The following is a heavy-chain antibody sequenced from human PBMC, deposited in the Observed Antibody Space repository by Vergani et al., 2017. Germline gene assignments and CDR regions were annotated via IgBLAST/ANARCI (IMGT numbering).Heavy chain of an antibody. Sequence: EVQLLESGGGLVQPGGSLRLSCAASGFTFSSYAMSWVRQAPGKGLEWVSSISGSGGSTYYADSVKGRFTISRDNSKNTLYLQMNSLRAEDTAVYYCARDIRMSVAAFDIWGQGTMVTVSS. V-gene: IGHV3-23*01. CDR1: GFTFSSYA. CDR2: ISGSGGST. CDR3: ARDIRMSVAAFDI. J-gene: IGHJ3*02. D-gene: IGHD3-16*01.